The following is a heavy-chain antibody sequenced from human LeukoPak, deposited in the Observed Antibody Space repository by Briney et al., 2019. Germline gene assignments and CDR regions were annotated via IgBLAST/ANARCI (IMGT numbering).Heavy chain of an antibody. CDR3: ARDGGHYYDSSGYSPFDY. Sequence: GGSLRLSCAASGFTFSSYAMSWVRQAPGKGLEWVSAISGSGGSTYYADSVKGRFTISRDNAKNSLYLQMNSLRAEDTAVYYCARDGGHYYDSSGYSPFDYWGQGTLVTVSS. CDR2: ISGSGGST. CDR1: GFTFSSYA. D-gene: IGHD3-22*01. V-gene: IGHV3-23*01. J-gene: IGHJ4*02.